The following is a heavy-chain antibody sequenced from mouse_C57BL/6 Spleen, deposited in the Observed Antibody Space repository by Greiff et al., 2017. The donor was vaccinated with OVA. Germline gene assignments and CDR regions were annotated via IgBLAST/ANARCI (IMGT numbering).Heavy chain of an antibody. D-gene: IGHD2-4*01. CDR3: ARDHYDYDGAMDY. Sequence: VQVVESGAELAKPGASVKLSCKASGYTFTSYWMHWVKQRPGQGLEWIGYINPSSGYTKYNQKFKDKATLTADKSSSTAYMQLSSLTYEDSAVYYCARDHYDYDGAMDYWGQGTSVTVSS. V-gene: IGHV1-7*01. J-gene: IGHJ4*01. CDR1: GYTFTSYW. CDR2: INPSSGYT.